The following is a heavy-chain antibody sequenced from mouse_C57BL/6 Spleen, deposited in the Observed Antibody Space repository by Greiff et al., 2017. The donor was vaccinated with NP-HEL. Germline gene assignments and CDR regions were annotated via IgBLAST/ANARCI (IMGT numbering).Heavy chain of an antibody. J-gene: IGHJ3*01. CDR3: ARYGDDYDWFAY. V-gene: IGHV1-22*01. CDR1: GYTFTDYN. CDR2: LNPNNGGT. D-gene: IGHD2-4*01. Sequence: VQLQQSGPELVKPGASVKMSCKASGYTFTDYNMHWVKQSHGNILEWIGYLNPNNGGTSYNQKFKGKATLTVNKSSSTAYMELRSLTSEDSAVYYCARYGDDYDWFAYWGQGTLVTVSA.